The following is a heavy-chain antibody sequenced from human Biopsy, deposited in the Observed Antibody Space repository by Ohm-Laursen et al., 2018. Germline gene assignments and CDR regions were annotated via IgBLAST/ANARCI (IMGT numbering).Heavy chain of an antibody. V-gene: IGHV1-58*01. CDR1: GFTFSISA. CDR2: IVVGSGHT. CDR3: AATSTLYYYYYAMDV. J-gene: IGHJ6*02. Sequence: SVTAPCKVYGFTFSISAVQWARQARGQRLEWKGWIVVGSGHTNYAQKFQERVTITRDMSTSTAYMELTSLRSEDTAVYYCAATSTLYYYYYAMDVWDQGTTITVSS.